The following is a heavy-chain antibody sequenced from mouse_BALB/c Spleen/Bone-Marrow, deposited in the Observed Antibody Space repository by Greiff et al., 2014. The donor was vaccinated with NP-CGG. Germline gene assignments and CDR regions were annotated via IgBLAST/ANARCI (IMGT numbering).Heavy chain of an antibody. CDR1: GYTFTNYW. V-gene: IGHV1S41*01. CDR3: ARERYGYDGGCFDV. CDR2: IAPGSGGT. Sequence: DLVKPGASVKMSCKTSGYTFTNYWIHWVKQRPGQGLEWFGRIAPGSGGTYYNEMFKGKAPLTVDKSSSTAYIQLSSLTSEDSAVYFCARERYGYDGGCFDVWGAGTTVTVSA. D-gene: IGHD2-2*01. J-gene: IGHJ1*01.